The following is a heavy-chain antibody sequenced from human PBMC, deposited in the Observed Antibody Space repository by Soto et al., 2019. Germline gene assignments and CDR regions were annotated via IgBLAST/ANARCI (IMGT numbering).Heavy chain of an antibody. CDR1: GGSFINHG. CDR3: AKDRGSMSSWYPTYFAY. J-gene: IGHJ4*02. D-gene: IGHD6-13*01. V-gene: IGHV3-30*18. Sequence: SLRLSCVASGGSFINHGIHWVRQAPGKGLEWVAVISYDGSNKYYADSVKGRFTISRDNSKNTLYLQMNSLRAEDTAVYYCAKDRGSMSSWYPTYFAYWGQGTLVTVSP. CDR2: ISYDGSNK.